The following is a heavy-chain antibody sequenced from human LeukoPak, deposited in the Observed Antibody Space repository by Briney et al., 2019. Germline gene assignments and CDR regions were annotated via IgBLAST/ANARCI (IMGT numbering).Heavy chain of an antibody. J-gene: IGHJ4*02. CDR3: ARVSPYSSSLRYYDY. CDR2: IKQDGSEK. V-gene: IGHV3-7*01. Sequence: GGSLRLSSAASGFTFSSYWMSWVRQAPGKGLEWVANIKQDGSEKYYVDSVKGRFTISRDNAKNSLYLQMNSLRAEDTAVYYCARVSPYSSSLRYYDYWGQGTLVTVSS. D-gene: IGHD6-6*01. CDR1: GFTFSSYW.